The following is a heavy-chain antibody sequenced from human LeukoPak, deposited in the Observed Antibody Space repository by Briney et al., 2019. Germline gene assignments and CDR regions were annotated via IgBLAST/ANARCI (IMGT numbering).Heavy chain of an antibody. Sequence: GGSLRLSCAASGFSFSDNYMSWIRQAPGQGLEWVSYISNTGSHTMYAESVRGRFTISRDNAKNSLYLEMNSLRAEDTAVYYCARGGAATGRTLDYWGQGTLVTVSS. CDR3: ARGGAATGRTLDY. CDR2: ISNTGSHT. V-gene: IGHV3-11*06. D-gene: IGHD6-13*01. CDR1: GFSFSDNY. J-gene: IGHJ4*02.